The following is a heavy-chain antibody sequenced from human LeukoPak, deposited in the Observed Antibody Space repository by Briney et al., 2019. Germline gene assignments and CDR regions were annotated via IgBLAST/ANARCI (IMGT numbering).Heavy chain of an antibody. D-gene: IGHD3-10*01. V-gene: IGHV3-21*01. CDR2: ISSSSSYI. CDR1: GFTFSSYS. J-gene: IGHJ5*02. Sequence: GGSLRLSCAASGFTFSSYSMNWVRQAPGKGLEWVSSISSSSSYIYYADSVKGRFTISRDNAKNSLYLQMNSLRAEDTAVYYCARENLGRGVIKDNWFDPWGQGTLLTVSS. CDR3: ARENLGRGVIKDNWFDP.